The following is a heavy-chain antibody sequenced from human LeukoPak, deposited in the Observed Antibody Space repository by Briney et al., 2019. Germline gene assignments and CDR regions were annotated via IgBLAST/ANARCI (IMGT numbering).Heavy chain of an antibody. V-gene: IGHV4-4*02. D-gene: IGHD3-3*01. Sequence: PSETLSLTCTVYGGSIKNDYWWTWLRQSPGQGLEWLGEIYYTGSVNYNLSLGSRVTISRDTSKSQFSLMLKSVTAADTAVYYCARHLDVWSAYSYWGQGLLVTVSS. CDR2: IYYTGSV. J-gene: IGHJ4*02. CDR1: GGSIKNDYW. CDR3: ARHLDVWSAYSY.